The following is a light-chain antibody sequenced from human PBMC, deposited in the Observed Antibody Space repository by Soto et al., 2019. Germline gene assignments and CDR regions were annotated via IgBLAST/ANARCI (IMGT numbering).Light chain of an antibody. Sequence: DLQMTQSPSSVSASVGDRVFITCRASQDINNWLAWYQQKPGKAPKLLIYATSRLQSGVPSRFSGSASGTDFTLTISSLQPEDFATYYCQQADSFPLTFGGGTKVEIK. CDR1: QDINNW. CDR3: QQADSFPLT. V-gene: IGKV1D-12*01. J-gene: IGKJ4*01. CDR2: ATS.